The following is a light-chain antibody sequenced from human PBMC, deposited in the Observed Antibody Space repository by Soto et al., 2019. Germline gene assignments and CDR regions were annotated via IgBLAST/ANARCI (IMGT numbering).Light chain of an antibody. Sequence: PPSSSGAPGPRVTISCSGSNSNVGSNTVHWYQHLPGTAPKLLIYGNNQRPSGVPDRFSGSTSGTSASLAISGLRSEDESDYYCATWDGSLNGYVFGTGTKVTVL. CDR2: GNN. J-gene: IGLJ1*01. CDR1: NSNVGSNT. CDR3: ATWDGSLNGYV. V-gene: IGLV1-44*01.